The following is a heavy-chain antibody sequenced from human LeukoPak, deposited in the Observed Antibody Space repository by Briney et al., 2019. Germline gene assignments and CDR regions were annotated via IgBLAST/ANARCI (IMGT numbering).Heavy chain of an antibody. CDR2: IYPSGRT. D-gene: IGHD4/OR15-4a*01. Sequence: SETLSLTCSVSGGSISSVDYYWSWIRQPPGKGLEWIGYIYPSGRTYYNPSLTSRVTISVDTSENQFSLKLTSVTTADTAVYYCARGIGCCRSANCYGSGDYWGQGTLVTVSS. CDR3: ARGIGCCRSANCYGSGDY. V-gene: IGHV4-30-4*01. CDR1: GGSISSVDYY. J-gene: IGHJ4*02.